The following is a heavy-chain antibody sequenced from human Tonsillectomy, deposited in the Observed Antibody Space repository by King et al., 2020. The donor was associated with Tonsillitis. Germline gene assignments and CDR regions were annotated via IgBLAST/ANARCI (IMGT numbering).Heavy chain of an antibody. CDR3: ARGKYDFWSGYPDYFDS. Sequence: VQLQQWGAGLLKPSETLSLTCAVYGGSFSAYYWVWIRQPPGKGLECIGEISHSGSTNYNPSLKSRVTISLDTSKNQFSLKLTSVTAADTAVYYCARGKYDFWSGYPDYFDSWGRGTPVTVSS. V-gene: IGHV4-34*01. CDR2: ISHSGST. J-gene: IGHJ4*02. D-gene: IGHD3-3*01. CDR1: GGSFSAYY.